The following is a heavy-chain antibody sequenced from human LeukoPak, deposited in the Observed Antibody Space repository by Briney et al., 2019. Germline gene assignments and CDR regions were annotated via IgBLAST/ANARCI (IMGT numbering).Heavy chain of an antibody. CDR3: ARGRKREWLSPDLDY. J-gene: IGHJ4*02. V-gene: IGHV1-2*02. Sequence: ASVKVSCKASGYTFTGYYMHWVRQAPGQGLEWMGWINPNSGGTNYAQKFQGRVTMTRDTSISTAYMELSRLRPDDTAVYYCARGRKREWLSPDLDYWGQGTLVTVSS. D-gene: IGHD3-3*01. CDR1: GYTFTGYY. CDR2: INPNSGGT.